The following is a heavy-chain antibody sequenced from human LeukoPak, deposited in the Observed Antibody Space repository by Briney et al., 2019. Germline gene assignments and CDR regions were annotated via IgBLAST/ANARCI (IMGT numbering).Heavy chain of an antibody. CDR3: ASAGVMGYDSGRDY. V-gene: IGHV3-21*01. CDR2: ISSSSSYI. D-gene: IGHD5-12*01. Sequence: GGSLRLSCAASGFTFSSYSMNWVRQAPGKGLEWVSSISSSSSYIYYADSVKGRFTISRDNAKNSLYLQVNSLRAEDTAVYYCASAGVMGYDSGRDYWGQGTLVTVSS. CDR1: GFTFSSYS. J-gene: IGHJ4*02.